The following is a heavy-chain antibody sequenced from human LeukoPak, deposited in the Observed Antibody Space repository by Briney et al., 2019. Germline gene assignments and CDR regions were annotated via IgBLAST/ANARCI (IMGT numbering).Heavy chain of an antibody. CDR1: GFTFSSYS. CDR3: TRMYLYESSGYRPSDY. D-gene: IGHD3-22*01. J-gene: IGHJ4*02. Sequence: GGSLRLSCAASGFTFSSYSMNWVRQAPGKGLEWVSSISSSSSYIYYADSVKGRFTISRDNAKNSLYLQMNSLRAEDTAVYYCTRMYLYESSGYRPSDYWGQGTLVTVSS. CDR2: ISSSSSYI. V-gene: IGHV3-21*01.